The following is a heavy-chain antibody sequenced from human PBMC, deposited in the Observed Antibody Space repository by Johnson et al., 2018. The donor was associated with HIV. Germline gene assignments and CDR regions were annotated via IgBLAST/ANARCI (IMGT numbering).Heavy chain of an antibody. CDR2: MKQDGSEK. Sequence: VQLVESGGGLVQPGGSLRLSCAASGFSFSRFWMSWVRQAPGKGLEWVANMKQDGSEKYYADSVKGRFTISRDNAKNSLYLQMNSLRAEDTALYYCARVKGYGIPNAFDIWGQGTMVTVSS. J-gene: IGHJ3*02. CDR1: GFSFSRFW. V-gene: IGHV3-7*05. CDR3: ARVKGYGIPNAFDI. D-gene: IGHD5-18*01.